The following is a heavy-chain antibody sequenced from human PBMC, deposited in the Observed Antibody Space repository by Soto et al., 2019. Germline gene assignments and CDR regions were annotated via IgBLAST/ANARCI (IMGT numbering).Heavy chain of an antibody. J-gene: IGHJ6*03. D-gene: IGHD2-2*01. CDR2: ISAHDGNT. CDR3: VRDPARAYYYYMDV. V-gene: IGHV1-18*01. CDR1: GYTFTDYG. Sequence: QVQLVQSGTEVKEPGASVKVSCKASGYTFTDYGFSWVRQAPGQGLEWLGWISAHDGNTNYGQILQGRATMTTDTSTRTAYMELRSLRSDDTAVYYCVRDPARAYYYYMDVWGKGTTVTVSS.